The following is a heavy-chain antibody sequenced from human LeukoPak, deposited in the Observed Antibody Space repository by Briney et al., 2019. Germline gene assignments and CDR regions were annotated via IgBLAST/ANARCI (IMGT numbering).Heavy chain of an antibody. J-gene: IGHJ1*01. CDR1: GVSISSYY. CDR2: IYYSGTT. CDR3: AIEDYCSGGSCYSGYFQH. Sequence: SETLSLTCTVSGVSISSYYWSWIRQPPGKGLEWIGYIYYSGTTNYNPSLKSRVTISVDTSKNQSSLKLSSVTAADTTVSYCAIEDYCSGGSCYSGYFQHWGQGTLVTVSS. V-gene: IGHV4-59*01. D-gene: IGHD2-15*01.